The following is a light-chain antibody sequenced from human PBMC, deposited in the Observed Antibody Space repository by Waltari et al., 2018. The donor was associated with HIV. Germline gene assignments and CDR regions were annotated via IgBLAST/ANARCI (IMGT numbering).Light chain of an antibody. CDR1: SSDVRSYNL. CDR3: CSYAGSSALV. Sequence: QPALTQPASVSGSPGQSITISCTGTSSDVRSYNLVCWYQQHPGKAPKLMIYDAISRPSGVSNRFSGSKSGNTASLTISGLQAEDEADYYCCSYAGSSALVFGGGTKLTVL. CDR2: DAI. J-gene: IGLJ3*02. V-gene: IGLV2-23*01.